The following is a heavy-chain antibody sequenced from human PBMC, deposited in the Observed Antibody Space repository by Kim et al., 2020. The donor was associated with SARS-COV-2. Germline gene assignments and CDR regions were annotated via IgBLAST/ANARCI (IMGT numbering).Heavy chain of an antibody. Sequence: SETLSLTCTVSGGSISSSSYYWGWIRQPPGKGLEWIGSIYYSGSTYYNPSLKSRVTISVDTSKNQFSLKLSSVTAADTAVYYCASGLWGDYYDSSGYYPALDFDYWGQGTLVTVSS. J-gene: IGHJ4*02. D-gene: IGHD3-22*01. CDR1: GGSISSSSYY. CDR3: ASGLWGDYYDSSGYYPALDFDY. CDR2: IYYSGST. V-gene: IGHV4-39*01.